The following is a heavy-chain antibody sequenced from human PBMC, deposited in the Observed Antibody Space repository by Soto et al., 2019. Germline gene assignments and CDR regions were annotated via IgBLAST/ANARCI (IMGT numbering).Heavy chain of an antibody. CDR1: GYTLTELS. D-gene: IGHD5-18*01. J-gene: IGHJ5*02. V-gene: IGHV1-24*01. Sequence: ASVKVSCKVSGYTLTELSMHWVRQAPGKGLEWMGGFDPEDGETIYAQKFQGRVTMTTDTSTNTAYMELRTLRSDDTAVYFCARGYAGIQSAAGHNWLDPWGQGTLVTVSS. CDR3: ARGYAGIQSAAGHNWLDP. CDR2: FDPEDGET.